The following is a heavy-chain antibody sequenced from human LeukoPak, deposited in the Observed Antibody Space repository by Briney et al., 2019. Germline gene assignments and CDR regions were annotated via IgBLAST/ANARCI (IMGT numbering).Heavy chain of an antibody. CDR3: ARDVSGSYLGYYYYYMDV. Sequence: SETLSLTCTVSGGSISSSSYYWGWIRQPPGKGLEWIGSIYYSGSTYYNPSLKSRVTISVDTSKNQFSLKLSSVTAADTAVYYCARDVSGSYLGYYYYYMDVWGKGTTVTVSS. J-gene: IGHJ6*03. CDR1: GGSISSSSYY. D-gene: IGHD1-26*01. V-gene: IGHV4-39*07. CDR2: IYYSGST.